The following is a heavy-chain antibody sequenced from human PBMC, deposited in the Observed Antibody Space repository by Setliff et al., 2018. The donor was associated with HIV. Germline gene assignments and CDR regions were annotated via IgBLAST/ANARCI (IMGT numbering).Heavy chain of an antibody. CDR2: ISNSGSII. V-gene: IGHV3-48*01. D-gene: IGHD6-13*01. Sequence: SGGSLRLSCAASGFTFSSYSMNWVRQAPGKGLEWVSYISNSGSIIYYADSVKGRFTISRDNAKNSLYLQMNSLRAEDTAVYYCVRVGLGQQLVPTDFDYWGQGTLVTVSS. CDR3: VRVGLGQQLVPTDFDY. J-gene: IGHJ4*02. CDR1: GFTFSSYS.